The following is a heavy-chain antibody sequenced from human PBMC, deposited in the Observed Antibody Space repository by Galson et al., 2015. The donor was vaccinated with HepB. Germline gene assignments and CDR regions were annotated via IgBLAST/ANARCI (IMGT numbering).Heavy chain of an antibody. V-gene: IGHV1-69*13. CDR2: IIPIFGTA. CDR3: ARDHPYDFWSGYYTGAFDY. CDR1: GGTFSSYA. D-gene: IGHD3-3*01. J-gene: IGHJ4*02. Sequence: SVKVSCKASGGTFSSYAISRVRQAPGQGLEWMGGIIPIFGTANYAQKFQGRVTITADESTSTAYMELSSLRSEDTAVYYCARDHPYDFWSGYYTGAFDYWGQGTLVTVSS.